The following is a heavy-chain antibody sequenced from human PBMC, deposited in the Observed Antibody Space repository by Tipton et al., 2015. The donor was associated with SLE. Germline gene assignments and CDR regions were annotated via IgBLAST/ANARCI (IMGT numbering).Heavy chain of an antibody. Sequence: TLSLTCTVSGGSIRSYYWSWIRQPPGKGLEWIGYISYSGNTNYKPSLKSRVTISEDTFKNQFSLKLGSVTAADTAVYYCARAPAPDPPTHYYYYCMDVWGKGTTVTVSS. CDR3: ARAPAPDPPTHYYYYCMDV. CDR1: GGSIRSYY. CDR2: ISYSGNT. D-gene: IGHD2-2*01. V-gene: IGHV4-59*01. J-gene: IGHJ6*03.